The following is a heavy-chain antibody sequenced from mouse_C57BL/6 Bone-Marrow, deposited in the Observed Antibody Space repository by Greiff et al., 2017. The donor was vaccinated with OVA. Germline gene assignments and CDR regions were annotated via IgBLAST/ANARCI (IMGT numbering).Heavy chain of an antibody. CDR2: IYPGSGST. J-gene: IGHJ1*03. CDR3: ARCYYGKDWYFDV. V-gene: IGHV1-55*01. D-gene: IGHD1-1*01. Sequence: QVQLQQPGAELVKPGASVKMSCKASGYTFTSYWITWVKQRPGQGLAWIGDIYPGSGSTNYNEKFKSKATLTVDTSSSTAYMQLSSLTSEDSAVYYCARCYYGKDWYFDVWGTGTTVTVSS. CDR1: GYTFTSYW.